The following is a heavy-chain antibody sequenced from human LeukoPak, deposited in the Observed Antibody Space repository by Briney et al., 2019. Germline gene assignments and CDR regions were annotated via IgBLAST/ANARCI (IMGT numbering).Heavy chain of an antibody. V-gene: IGHV3-23*01. CDR3: AKTGRSDRYNDY. CDR2: ISGSGGST. D-gene: IGHD1-1*01. CDR1: GFTFSSYA. J-gene: IGHJ4*02. Sequence: GGSLRLSCAASGFTFSSYAMSWVRQAPGKGLEWVSGISGSGGSTYYADSVKGRFTISRDNSKNTLYLQMNSLRAEDTAVYYCAKTGRSDRYNDYWGQGTLVTVSS.